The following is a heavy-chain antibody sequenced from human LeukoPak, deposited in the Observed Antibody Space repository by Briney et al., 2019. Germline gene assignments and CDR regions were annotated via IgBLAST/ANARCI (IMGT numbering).Heavy chain of an antibody. CDR1: GFTFSGYS. V-gene: IGHV3-21*01. CDR3: AREVSEGFDF. J-gene: IGHJ4*02. Sequence: PGGSLRLSCTASGFTFSGYSMNWIRQAPGKGLEWVSSFGTRSTSIYHAGSVKGRFAVSRDNAKNSLYLQMNSLRAEDTALYYCAREVSEGFDFWGQGTLVTVSS. D-gene: IGHD3-22*01. CDR2: FGTRSTSI.